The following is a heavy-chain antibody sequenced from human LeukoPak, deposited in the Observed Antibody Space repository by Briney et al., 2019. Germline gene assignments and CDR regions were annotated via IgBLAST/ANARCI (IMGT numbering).Heavy chain of an antibody. J-gene: IGHJ4*02. V-gene: IGHV1-8*01. CDR3: ARVSQTPAYYYTSGYYYNGY. Sequence: ASVKVSCKASGYTFTAYDINWVRQATGQGLEWMGWTNPNSGKTGFAQKFQGRVTMTRDTSINTAYMVLSNLRSEDTAVYSCARVSQTPAYYYTSGYYYNGYWGQGTRVTVSS. CDR2: TNPNSGKT. CDR1: GYTFTAYD. D-gene: IGHD3-22*01.